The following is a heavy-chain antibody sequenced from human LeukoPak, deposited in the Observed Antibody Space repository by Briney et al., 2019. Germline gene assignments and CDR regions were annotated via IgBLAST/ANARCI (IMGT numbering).Heavy chain of an antibody. CDR1: GYTFSRYW. V-gene: IGHV3-74*01. Sequence: GGSLRLSCAASGYTFSRYWMHWVRQAPGKGLVWVSRINSDGSSTTYADSVKGRFTISRDNAKNSLYLQMNSLRAEDTAVYYCARLGSSGWYLGYYYYYMDVWGKGTTVTISS. J-gene: IGHJ6*03. CDR2: INSDGSST. CDR3: ARLGSSGWYLGYYYYYMDV. D-gene: IGHD6-19*01.